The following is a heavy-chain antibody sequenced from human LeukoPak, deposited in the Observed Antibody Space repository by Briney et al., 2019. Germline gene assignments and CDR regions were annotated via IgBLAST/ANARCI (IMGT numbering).Heavy chain of an antibody. V-gene: IGHV1-46*01. J-gene: IGHJ4*02. D-gene: IGHD5-12*01. CDR2: VNPSGDST. CDR3: ARALGGYDDY. Sequence: ASVKVSCKASGYTFTNYYIQWVRQAPGQGLEWMGIVNPSGDSTTYTQKFQGSVTMTSDMSTSTVYMELSSLRSDDTAVYYCARALGGYDDYWGQGTLVTVSS. CDR1: GYTFTNYY.